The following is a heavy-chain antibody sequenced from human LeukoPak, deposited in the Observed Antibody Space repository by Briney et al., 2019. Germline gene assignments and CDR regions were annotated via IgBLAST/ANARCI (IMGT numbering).Heavy chain of an antibody. D-gene: IGHD3-10*01. CDR2: IKQDGGEK. CDR3: AADLQLLWFGELFDAFDI. Sequence: PGGSLRLSFAASGFTFSNYWMNWVRQAPGKGLEWVANIKQDGGEKSYVDSVKGRFTISRDNAKNSLHLQMDSLRAEDTAVYYCAADLQLLWFGELFDAFDIWGQGTMVTVSS. J-gene: IGHJ3*02. V-gene: IGHV3-7*01. CDR1: GFTFSNYW.